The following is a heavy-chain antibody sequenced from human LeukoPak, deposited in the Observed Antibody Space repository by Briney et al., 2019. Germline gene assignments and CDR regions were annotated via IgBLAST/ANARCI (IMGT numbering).Heavy chain of an antibody. V-gene: IGHV4-30-2*01. CDR2: IYHSGST. D-gene: IGHD4/OR15-4a*01. J-gene: IGHJ4*02. CDR1: GGSISSGGYY. CDR3: ARGQTLIDY. Sequence: SETLSLTCTVSGGSISSGGYYWSWIRQPPGKGLEWIGYIYHSGSTYYNPSLKSRVTISVDRSKNQFSLKLSSVTAADTAVYYCARGQTLIDYWGQGTLVTVSS.